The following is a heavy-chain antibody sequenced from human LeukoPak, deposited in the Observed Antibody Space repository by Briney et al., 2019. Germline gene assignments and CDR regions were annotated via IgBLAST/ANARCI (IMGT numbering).Heavy chain of an antibody. V-gene: IGHV3-23*01. D-gene: IGHD5-18*01. CDR3: AKEHQSCSYGLTTFDY. J-gene: IGHJ4*02. CDR1: GFTFSSYA. CDR2: ISGSGGST. Sequence: GGSLRLSCAASGFTFSSYAMSWVRQAPGKGLEWVSAISGSGGSTYYADSVKGRFTISRDNSKNTLYLQMNSLRAEDTAVYYCAKEHQSCSYGLTTFDYWGQGTLVTVSS.